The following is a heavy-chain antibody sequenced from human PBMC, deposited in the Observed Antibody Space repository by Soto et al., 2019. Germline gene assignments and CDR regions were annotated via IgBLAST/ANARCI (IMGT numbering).Heavy chain of an antibody. CDR1: GFTVSSNY. CDR3: AIGVGRYYFDY. CDR2: IYSGGST. J-gene: IGHJ4*02. D-gene: IGHD3-10*01. V-gene: IGHV3-53*02. Sequence: EVQLVETGGGLIQPGGSLRLSCAASGFTVSSNYMSWVHQAPGKGLEWVSVIYSGGSTYYADSVKGRFTISRDNSKNTLYLQMNSLRAEDTGVYYCAIGVGRYYFDYWGQGTLVTVSS.